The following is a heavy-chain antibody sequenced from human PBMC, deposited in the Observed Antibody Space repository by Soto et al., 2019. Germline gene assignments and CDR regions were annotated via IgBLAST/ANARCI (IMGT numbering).Heavy chain of an antibody. D-gene: IGHD6-6*01. CDR2: IWYDGSNK. CDR3: ARHLGSSHNFDY. Sequence: QVQLVESGGGVVQPGRSLRLSCAASGFTFSSYGMHWVRQAPGKGLEWVAVIWYDGSNKYYADSVKGRFTISRDNSKNTLYLQMNSLRAEDTAVYYCARHLGSSHNFDYWGQGTLVTVSS. V-gene: IGHV3-33*01. J-gene: IGHJ4*02. CDR1: GFTFSSYG.